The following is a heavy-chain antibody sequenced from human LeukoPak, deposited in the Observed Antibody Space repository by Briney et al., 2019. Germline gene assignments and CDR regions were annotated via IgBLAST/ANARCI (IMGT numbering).Heavy chain of an antibody. CDR1: GFTFSSYA. CDR3: AKDRVVGATKARYYFDY. D-gene: IGHD1-26*01. CDR2: ISGSGGST. V-gene: IGHV3-23*01. Sequence: GGSLRLSCAASGFTFSSYAMSWVRQAPGKGLDWVSAISGSGGSTYYADSVKGRFAISRDNSKNTLYLQMNSLRAEDTAVYYCAKDRVVGATKARYYFDYWGQGTLVTVSS. J-gene: IGHJ4*02.